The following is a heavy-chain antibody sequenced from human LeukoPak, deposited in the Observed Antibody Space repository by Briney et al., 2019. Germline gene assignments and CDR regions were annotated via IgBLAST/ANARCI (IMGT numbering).Heavy chain of an antibody. CDR1: GHSLSSYH. D-gene: IGHD3-9*01. CDR2: SYYNGST. Sequence: SETLSLTCTVSGHSLSSYHCSWIRQPPAKGQERIGYSYYNGSTNYNPSLKSRVTISVDTPKNHFSQQLSSGTAADTAVYYCARARGLDSAFDYWGQGTLVTVSS. CDR3: ARARGLDSAFDY. V-gene: IGHV4-59*01. J-gene: IGHJ4*02.